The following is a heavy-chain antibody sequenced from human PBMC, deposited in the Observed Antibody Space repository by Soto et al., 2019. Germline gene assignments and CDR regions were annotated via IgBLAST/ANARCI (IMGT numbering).Heavy chain of an antibody. CDR3: ERQRLGELSLYDAFDI. CDR1: GYSFTSYW. Sequence: GESLKISCKGSGYSFTSYWNGWVRQMPGKGLEWMGIIYPGDSDTRYSPSFQGQVIISADKSISTASLQWSSLKASDTAMYYCERQRLGELSLYDAFDIWGQGTMVTVSS. V-gene: IGHV5-51*01. J-gene: IGHJ3*02. D-gene: IGHD3-16*02. CDR2: IYPGDSDT.